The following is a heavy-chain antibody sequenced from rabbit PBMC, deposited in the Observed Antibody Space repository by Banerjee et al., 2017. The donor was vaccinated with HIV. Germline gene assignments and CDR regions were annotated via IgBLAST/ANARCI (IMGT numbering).Heavy chain of an antibody. J-gene: IGHJ4*01. Sequence: QSLEESGGDLVKPGASLTLTCTASGFSFSSYYYMCRVRQAPGKGLEWIACIYAGSGGSTYYASWAKGRFTISKTSSTTVTLQMTSLTAADTATYFCARDDSYDDYGGPFNLRGPGTLVTVS. V-gene: IGHV1S40*01. D-gene: IGHD2-1*01. CDR3: ARDDSYDDYGGPFNL. CDR2: IYAGSGGST. CDR1: GFSFSSYYY.